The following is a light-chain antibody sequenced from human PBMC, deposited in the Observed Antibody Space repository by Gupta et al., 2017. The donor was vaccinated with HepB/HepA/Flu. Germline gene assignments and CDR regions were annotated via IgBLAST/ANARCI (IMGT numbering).Light chain of an antibody. CDR2: YND. CDR3: AAWDTSLDAVV. CDR1: SSNVGSNN. Sequence: HSVLTQSTLISGTPGQRVTISCSGSSSNVGSNNVNWYQQLPGTAPKLLIYYNDERPSGVPDRISGSKSGTSASLAISGLQSEDEADYYCAAWDTSLDAVVFGGGTKLTVL. V-gene: IGLV1-44*01. J-gene: IGLJ2*01.